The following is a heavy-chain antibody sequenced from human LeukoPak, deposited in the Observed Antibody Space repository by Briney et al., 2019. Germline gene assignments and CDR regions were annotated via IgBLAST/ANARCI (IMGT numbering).Heavy chain of an antibody. Sequence: GASVKVSCKASGYTFTGYYMHWARQAPGQGLEWMGIINPSGGSTSYAQKFQGRVTVTRDTSTSTVYMELSSLRSEDTAVYYCARGVVVVTALDYWGQGTLVTVSS. J-gene: IGHJ4*02. CDR2: INPSGGST. D-gene: IGHD2-21*02. V-gene: IGHV1-46*01. CDR1: GYTFTGYY. CDR3: ARGVVVVTALDY.